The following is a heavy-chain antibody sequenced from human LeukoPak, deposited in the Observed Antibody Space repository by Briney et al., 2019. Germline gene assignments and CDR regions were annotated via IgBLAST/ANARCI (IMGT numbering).Heavy chain of an antibody. J-gene: IGHJ4*02. V-gene: IGHV4-34*01. Sequence: SETLSLTCAVYGGSFSGYYWSWIRQPPGKGLEWIGEINHSGSNNYNPPRKSRVTISVHTSKNQVSLKLSSLTAADTAVYYCARGRGIFGYWGQGTLVTVSS. D-gene: IGHD2-15*01. CDR1: GGSFSGYY. CDR3: ARGRGIFGY. CDR2: INHSGSN.